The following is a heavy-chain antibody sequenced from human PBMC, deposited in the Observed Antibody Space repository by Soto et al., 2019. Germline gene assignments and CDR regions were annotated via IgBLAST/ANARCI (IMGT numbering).Heavy chain of an antibody. V-gene: IGHV3-11*01. D-gene: IGHD6-6*01. Sequence: GGSLRLSXAASGFTSGDYDMTWIRQSPGKGLEWISYITSGGHTIYYADSVRGRFTISRDDAKNSLYLEMKSLRTEDTAVYFCARYVAALDYWGQGTLVTVSS. CDR1: GFTSGDYD. CDR2: ITSGGHTI. CDR3: ARYVAALDY. J-gene: IGHJ4*02.